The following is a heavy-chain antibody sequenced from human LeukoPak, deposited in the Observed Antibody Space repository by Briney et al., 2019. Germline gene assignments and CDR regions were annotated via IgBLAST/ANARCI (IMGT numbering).Heavy chain of an antibody. CDR1: GGSISSGGYY. V-gene: IGHV4-31*03. CDR3: ARVRNWNPYHTFDY. Sequence: SQTLSLTCTVSGGSISSGGYYWSWIRQHPGKGLEWIGYIYYSGSTYYNPSLKSRVTISVDTSKNQFSLKLSSLTAADTAVYYCARVRNWNPYHTFDYWGQGTLVTVSS. J-gene: IGHJ4*02. D-gene: IGHD1-20*01. CDR2: IYYSGST.